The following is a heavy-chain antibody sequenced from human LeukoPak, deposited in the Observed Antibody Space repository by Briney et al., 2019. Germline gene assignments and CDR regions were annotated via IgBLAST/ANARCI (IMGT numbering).Heavy chain of an antibody. Sequence: KPSETLSLTCAVCGGSFSGYYWSWIRQPPGKGLEWIGEINHSGSTNYNPSLKSRVTISVDTSKNQFSLKLSSVTAADTAVYYCAKTRSCYYYYMDVWGKGTKVTVSS. V-gene: IGHV4-34*01. CDR3: AKTRSCYYYYMDV. J-gene: IGHJ6*03. CDR2: INHSGST. CDR1: GGSFSGYY.